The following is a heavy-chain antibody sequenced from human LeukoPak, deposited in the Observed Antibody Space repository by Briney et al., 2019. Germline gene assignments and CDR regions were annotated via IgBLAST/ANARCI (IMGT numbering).Heavy chain of an antibody. Sequence: GGSLRLSCAASGFTFSSYAMSWVRQAPGEGLEWVSAISGSGGSTYYADSVKGRFTISRDNSKNTLYLQMNSLRAEDTAVYYCAKGATNYCSSTSCSFDYWGQGTLVTVSS. V-gene: IGHV3-23*01. CDR3: AKGATNYCSSTSCSFDY. CDR2: ISGSGGST. J-gene: IGHJ4*02. CDR1: GFTFSSYA. D-gene: IGHD2-2*01.